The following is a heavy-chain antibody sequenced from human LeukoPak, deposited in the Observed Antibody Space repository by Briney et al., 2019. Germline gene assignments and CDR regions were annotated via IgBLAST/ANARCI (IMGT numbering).Heavy chain of an antibody. Sequence: GGSLRLSCAASGFTFSSYSMNWVRQAPGKGLEWVSSISSSSIYIYYADSVKGRFTISRDNAKNSPYLQMNSLRAEDTAVYYCATDSGYLLRCGDWGQGTLVTVSS. CDR1: GFTFSSYS. J-gene: IGHJ4*02. CDR2: ISSSSIYI. D-gene: IGHD5-12*01. CDR3: ATDSGYLLRCGD. V-gene: IGHV3-21*01.